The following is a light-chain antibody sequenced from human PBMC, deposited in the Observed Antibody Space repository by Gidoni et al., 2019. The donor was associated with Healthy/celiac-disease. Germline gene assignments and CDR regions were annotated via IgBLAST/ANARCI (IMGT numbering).Light chain of an antibody. V-gene: IGLV1-40*01. CDR3: QSYDSSLSGDVV. Sequence: QSVLTQPPSVSGAPGQRVTISCTGRSSNIGAGYDVHGYQQLPGTAPKLLIYGNSNRPSGVPDRFSGSKAGTSASLAITGLQAEDEADYYCQSYDSSLSGDVVFGGGTKLTVL. J-gene: IGLJ2*01. CDR2: GNS. CDR1: SSNIGAGYD.